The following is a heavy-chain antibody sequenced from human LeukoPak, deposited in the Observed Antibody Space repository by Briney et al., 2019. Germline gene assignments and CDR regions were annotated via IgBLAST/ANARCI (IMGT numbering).Heavy chain of an antibody. D-gene: IGHD3-3*01. CDR1: GFTFSSYA. Sequence: GGSLRLSCAASGFTFSSYAMSWVRQAPGKGLEWVSGIIGSGGSTYYADSVKGRFTISRDNSKNTLYLQMNSLRAEDTAVYYCARGWYDFWSGYDYYFDYWGQGTLVTVSS. CDR3: ARGWYDFWSGYDYYFDY. CDR2: IIGSGGST. J-gene: IGHJ4*02. V-gene: IGHV3-23*01.